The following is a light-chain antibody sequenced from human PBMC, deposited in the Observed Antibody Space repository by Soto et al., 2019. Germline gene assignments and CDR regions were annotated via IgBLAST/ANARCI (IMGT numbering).Light chain of an antibody. Sequence: EIVLTQSPSTLSLSPGERATLSCRASQSVSSYLAWYQQKPGQAPRLLIYDASTRATGIPARFSGSGSGTDFTLTISRLEPEDFATYYCQQSFSTPRFTFGPGTKVDTK. J-gene: IGKJ3*01. CDR1: QSVSSY. V-gene: IGKV3-11*01. CDR2: DAS. CDR3: QQSFSTPRFT.